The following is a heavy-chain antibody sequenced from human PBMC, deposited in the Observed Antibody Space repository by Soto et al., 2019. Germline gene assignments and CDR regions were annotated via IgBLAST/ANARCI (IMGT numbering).Heavy chain of an antibody. V-gene: IGHV1-69*13. CDR2: IIPIFGTA. D-gene: IGHD2-21*02. J-gene: IGHJ4*02. Sequence: SVKVSCKASGGTFSSYAISWVRQAPGQGLEWMGGIIPIFGTANYAQKFQGRVTITADESTSTAYMELSSLRSEDTAVYYCARDPPCGGDCYYNYYFDYWGQGTLVTVSS. CDR3: ARDPPCGGDCYYNYYFDY. CDR1: GGTFSSYA.